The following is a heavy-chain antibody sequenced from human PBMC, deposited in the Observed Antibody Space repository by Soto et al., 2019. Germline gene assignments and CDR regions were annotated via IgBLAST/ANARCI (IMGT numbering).Heavy chain of an antibody. D-gene: IGHD3-10*01. V-gene: IGHV3-30*03. CDR3: VGGQYYFDY. CDR2: ISYDGSNK. Sequence: QVQLVESGGGVVQPGTSLRLSCAASGFPFTTYGMHWVREAPTKGLDWVAVISYDGSNKSYADSVRGRFTISRDNSKNTLYLQMNSLRPEDTALYYCVGGQYYFDYRGQGTLVTVSS. CDR1: GFPFTTYG. J-gene: IGHJ4*02.